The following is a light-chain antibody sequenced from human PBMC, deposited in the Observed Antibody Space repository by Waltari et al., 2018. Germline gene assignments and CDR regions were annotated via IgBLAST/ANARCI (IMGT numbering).Light chain of an antibody. CDR2: GAS. Sequence: EIVMTQSPATLSVSQGERATPSCRASQSVSSNLAWYQQKPGQAPRLLIYGASTRATGVPARFSGSGSGPEYTLTISSLQSEDFAVYYCQHHNNWPPRWTFGQGTKVEIK. CDR3: QHHNNWPPRWT. CDR1: QSVSSN. J-gene: IGKJ1*01. V-gene: IGKV3-15*01.